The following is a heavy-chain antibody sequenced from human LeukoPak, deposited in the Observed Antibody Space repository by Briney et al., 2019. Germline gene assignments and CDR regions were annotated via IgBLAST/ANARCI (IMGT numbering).Heavy chain of an antibody. CDR3: AKSLGNQGVIDY. J-gene: IGHJ4*02. D-gene: IGHD3-10*01. V-gene: IGHV3-23*01. CDR1: GFIFRDHA. Sequence: GGSLRLSCAASGFIFRDHAMNWVRQAPGQGLEWVSGVSASGGSTFNSDSVKGRFSISRDNSKNTLYLEMNSLRPEDTALYYCAKSLGNQGVIDYWGQGTLVTVSS. CDR2: VSASGGST.